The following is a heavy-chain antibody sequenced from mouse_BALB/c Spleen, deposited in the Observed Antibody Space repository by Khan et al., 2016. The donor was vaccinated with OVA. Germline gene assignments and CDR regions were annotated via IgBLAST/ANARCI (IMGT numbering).Heavy chain of an antibody. CDR2: IDPANGNT. J-gene: IGHJ4*01. CDR1: GFNIKDTY. CDR3: ALRGDIYDTYYGYTMDY. V-gene: IGHV14-3*02. Sequence: VQLQQSGAELVKPGASVKLSCTASGFNIKDTYMHWVKQRPEQGLEWIGRIDPANGNTQYDPTFQGKATITADTSSNNAYLQLSSLTSEDTAVYYCALRGDIYDTYYGYTMDYWGQGTSVTVSS. D-gene: IGHD2-3*01.